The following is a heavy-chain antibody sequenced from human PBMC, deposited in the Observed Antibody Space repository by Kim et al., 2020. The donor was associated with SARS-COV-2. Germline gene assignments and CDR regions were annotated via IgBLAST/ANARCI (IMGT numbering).Heavy chain of an antibody. Sequence: YHPSLKSRVTIAVETSKNKFSVKMSSVTAADTAVYYCAGDLGYSYGYLDYWGRGTRVIVSS. J-gene: IGHJ4*02. D-gene: IGHD5-18*01. V-gene: IGHV4-31*02. CDR3: AGDLGYSYGYLDY.